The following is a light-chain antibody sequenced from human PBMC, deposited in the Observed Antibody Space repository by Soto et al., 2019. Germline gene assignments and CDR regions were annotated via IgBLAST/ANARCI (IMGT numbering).Light chain of an antibody. CDR2: DVW. Sequence: ALTQPASVSGSPGQSITIYCIGTGSDIGGYNYVSWYQQHPGKAPTLMIYDVWARPLGVSHRFSGSKSGNTASLTISGLQGDDEADYYCSSYTADMTYVFGTGTKVTVL. V-gene: IGLV2-14*03. CDR1: GSDIGGYNY. J-gene: IGLJ1*01. CDR3: SSYTADMTYV.